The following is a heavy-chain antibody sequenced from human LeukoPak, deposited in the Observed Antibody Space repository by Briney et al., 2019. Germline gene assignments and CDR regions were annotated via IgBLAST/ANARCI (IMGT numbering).Heavy chain of an antibody. CDR1: GFTFSSYA. J-gene: IGHJ4*02. Sequence: GGSLRLSCAASGFTFSSYAMSWVRQAPGKGLEWVSAISGSGGSTYYADSVKGRFTISRDNSKNTLYLQMNSLRAEDTAVYYCAKNDGRDCSSTSCLFDYWGQGTLVTVSS. V-gene: IGHV3-23*01. CDR2: ISGSGGST. D-gene: IGHD2-2*01. CDR3: AKNDGRDCSSTSCLFDY.